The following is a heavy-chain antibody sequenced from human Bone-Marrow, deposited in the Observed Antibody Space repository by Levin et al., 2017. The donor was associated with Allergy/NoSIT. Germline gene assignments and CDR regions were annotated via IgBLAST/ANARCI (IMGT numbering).Heavy chain of an antibody. CDR1: GFTVSSNY. CDR2: IYSGGST. Sequence: GESLKISCAASGFTVSSNYMSWVRQAPGKGLEWVSVIYSGGSTYYADSVKGRFTISRDNSKNTLYLQMNSLRAEDTAVYYCARSGDYEVYYYGMDVWGQGTTVTVSS. J-gene: IGHJ6*02. D-gene: IGHD4-17*01. CDR3: ARSGDYEVYYYGMDV. V-gene: IGHV3-53*01.